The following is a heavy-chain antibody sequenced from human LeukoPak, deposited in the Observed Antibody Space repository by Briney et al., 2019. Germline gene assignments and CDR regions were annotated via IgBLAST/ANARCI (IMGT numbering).Heavy chain of an antibody. CDR3: ARNPAHDYFDY. D-gene: IGHD2-2*01. J-gene: IGHJ4*02. Sequence: ASVKVSCKASGYTFTSYGISWVRQAPGQGLEWMGWISAYNGNTNYAQKLQGRVTMTTDTSTSTAYMELSSLRSEDTAVYYCARNPAHDYFDYWGQGTLVTVSS. CDR1: GYTFTSYG. CDR2: ISAYNGNT. V-gene: IGHV1-18*01.